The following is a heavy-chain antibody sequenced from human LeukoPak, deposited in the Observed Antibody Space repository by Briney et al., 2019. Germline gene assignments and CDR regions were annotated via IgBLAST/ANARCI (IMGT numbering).Heavy chain of an antibody. CDR2: INHSGST. CDR3: ASSFKWLLSPNFDY. D-gene: IGHD5-24*01. V-gene: IGHV4-34*01. CDR1: GGSFSVYY. Sequence: SDTLSLTCAVYGGSFSVYYWSWIPQPPGKGLEWIGEINHSGSTNYNPSLKSRVNISVDTSKNQFSLKLSSVTAVDTAVYYRASSFKWLLSPNFDYWGQGTLVTVSS. J-gene: IGHJ4*02.